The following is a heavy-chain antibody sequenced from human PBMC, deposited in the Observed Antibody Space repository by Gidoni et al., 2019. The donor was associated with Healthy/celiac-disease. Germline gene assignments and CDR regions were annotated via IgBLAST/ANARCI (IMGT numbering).Heavy chain of an antibody. CDR2: ISSSGSTI. D-gene: IGHD3-3*01. CDR1: GFTFSDYY. J-gene: IGHJ4*02. V-gene: IGHV3-11*01. CDR3: ARPRDREFWSGSPFDY. Sequence: QVQLVESGGGLVKPGGSLRLSCAASGFTFSDYYMSWSSQAPGKGLEWVSYISSSGSTIYYADSVKGRFTISRDNAKNSLYLQMNSLRAEDTAVYYCARPRDREFWSGSPFDYWGQGTLVTVSS.